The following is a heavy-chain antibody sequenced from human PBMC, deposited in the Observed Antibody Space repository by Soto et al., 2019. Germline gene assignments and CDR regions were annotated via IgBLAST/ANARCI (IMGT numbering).Heavy chain of an antibody. Sequence: GGSLRLSCAASGFTFSSYAMSWVRQAPGKGLEWVSAISGSGGSTYYADSVKGRFTISRDNSKNTLYLQMNSLRAEDTAVYYCAKDGGDILTGYYYYFDYWGQGTLVTVSS. CDR2: ISGSGGST. V-gene: IGHV3-23*01. J-gene: IGHJ4*02. CDR3: AKDGGDILTGYYYYFDY. D-gene: IGHD3-9*01. CDR1: GFTFSSYA.